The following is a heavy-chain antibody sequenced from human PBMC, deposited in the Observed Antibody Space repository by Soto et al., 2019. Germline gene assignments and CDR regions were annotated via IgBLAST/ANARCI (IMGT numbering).Heavy chain of an antibody. CDR3: ARDSYNWNGAEYSMDV. CDR2: IYYSGST. J-gene: IGHJ6*02. D-gene: IGHD1-20*01. V-gene: IGHV4-31*03. Sequence: SETLSLTCTVSGGSISSGGYYWSWIRQHPGKGLEWIGYIYYSGSTYYNPSLKSRVTISVDTSKNQFSLKLSSVTAADTAVYYCARDSYNWNGAEYSMDVWGQGTTVTVSS. CDR1: GGSISSGGYY.